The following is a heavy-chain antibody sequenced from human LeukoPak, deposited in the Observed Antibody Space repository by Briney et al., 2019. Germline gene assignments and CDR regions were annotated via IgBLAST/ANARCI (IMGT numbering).Heavy chain of an antibody. CDR1: GYTFTGYY. J-gene: IGHJ6*03. CDR3: ARDGYYYASGLYYYMDV. Sequence: ASVKVSCTASGYTFTGYYMHWVRQAPGQGLEWMGWINPNSGGTNYAQKFQGRVTMTRDTSISTAYMELSRLRSDDTAVYYCARDGYYYASGLYYYMDVWGKGTTVTISS. D-gene: IGHD3-10*01. CDR2: INPNSGGT. V-gene: IGHV1-2*02.